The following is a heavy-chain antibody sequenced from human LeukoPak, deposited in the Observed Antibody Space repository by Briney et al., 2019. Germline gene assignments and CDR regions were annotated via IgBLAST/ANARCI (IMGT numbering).Heavy chain of an antibody. D-gene: IGHD6-19*01. CDR1: GFTVSSNY. Sequence: GGSLRLSCTSSGFTVSSNYMAWVRQAPGKGLEWVSLLYSGGVTYYADSVKGRFTISRDSSNNPLYLQMNSLRVDDMAVYYCVRDLAVSSGWSDYWGQGTLVIVSS. J-gene: IGHJ4*02. V-gene: IGHV3-53*01. CDR3: VRDLAVSSGWSDY. CDR2: LYSGGVT.